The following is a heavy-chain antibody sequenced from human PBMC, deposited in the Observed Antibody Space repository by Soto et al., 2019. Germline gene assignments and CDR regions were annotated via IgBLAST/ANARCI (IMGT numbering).Heavy chain of an antibody. CDR1: GTPINSADFY. J-gene: IGHJ4*02. D-gene: IGHD1-26*01. V-gene: IGHV4-30-4*01. CDR3: ARANSGEWEPYSFDY. Sequence: SETLSLTCTVSGTPINSADFYWTWIRQPPGKGLEWIGYIYYSGTTFHNPSLRSRISMSVDTSKNQFSLRLNSVTAADTAVYYCARANSGEWEPYSFDYWGQGTLVTVSS. CDR2: IYYSGTT.